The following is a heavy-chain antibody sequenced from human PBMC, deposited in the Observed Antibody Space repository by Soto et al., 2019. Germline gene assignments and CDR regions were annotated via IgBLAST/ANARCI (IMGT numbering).Heavy chain of an antibody. CDR3: AKDAPPTINWYNYFDS. D-gene: IGHD1-1*01. CDR1: GFTFRNYV. V-gene: IGHV3-23*01. CDR2: LSGSGSSK. J-gene: IGHJ4*02. Sequence: EVQLLESGGGLVQPGGSLRLSCAASGFTFRNYVISWVRQAPGKGLEWVAGLSGSGSSKYYAESVKDRFTISRDNSKNTVYLHIYSLRAEDTAVYYCAKDAPPTINWYNYFDSWGQGTLVTVSS.